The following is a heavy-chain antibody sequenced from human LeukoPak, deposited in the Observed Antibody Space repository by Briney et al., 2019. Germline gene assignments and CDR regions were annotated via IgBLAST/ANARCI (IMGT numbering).Heavy chain of an antibody. V-gene: IGHV1-18*01. CDR2: ISAYNGNT. J-gene: IGHJ6*02. CDR1: GYTFTSYG. D-gene: IGHD5-18*01. CDR3: ARVDSYGTDYYYYGMDV. Sequence: RASVKVSCKASGYTFTSYGISWVRQAPGQGLEWMGWISAYNGNTNYAQKLQGRVTMTTDTSTSTAYMELRSLRSDDTAVYYCARVDSYGTDYYYYGMDVWGQGTTVTVSS.